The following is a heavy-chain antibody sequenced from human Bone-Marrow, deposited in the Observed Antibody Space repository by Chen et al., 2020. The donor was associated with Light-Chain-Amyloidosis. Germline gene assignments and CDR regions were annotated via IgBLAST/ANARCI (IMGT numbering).Heavy chain of an antibody. CDR2: IKEDGSET. V-gene: IGHV3-7*01. Sequence: LLESGGGLVQPGGSLRLSCAASGFTFNNYWMSWVRQAPGKGLEWVANIKEDGSETYYVDSVKGRFTISIDNAKDSLYLQMNSLRVEDTALYYCAKGGASFDYWGQGTLVTVSS. D-gene: IGHD3-16*01. CDR1: GFTFNNYW. J-gene: IGHJ4*02. CDR3: AKGGASFDY.